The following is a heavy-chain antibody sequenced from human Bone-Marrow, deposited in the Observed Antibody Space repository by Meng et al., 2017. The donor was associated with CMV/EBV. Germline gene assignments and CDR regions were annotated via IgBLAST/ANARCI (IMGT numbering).Heavy chain of an antibody. D-gene: IGHD6-19*01. CDR3: ARGGWSSSGRKGLGRPWYY. CDR2: INHSGST. CDR1: GGSFSGYY. V-gene: IGHV4-34*01. J-gene: IGHJ4*02. Sequence: VQLTLWGAGVLQPSETLSLTCAVYGGSFSGYYWSWIRQPPGKGLEWIGEINHSGSTNYNPSLKSRVTISVDASKNQFSLKLSSVTAADTAVYYCARGGWSSSGRKGLGRPWYYWGQGTLVTVSS.